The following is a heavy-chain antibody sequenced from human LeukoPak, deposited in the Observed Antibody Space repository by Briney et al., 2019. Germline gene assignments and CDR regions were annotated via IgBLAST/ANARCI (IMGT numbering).Heavy chain of an antibody. CDR2: IRYDGSNK. J-gene: IGHJ4*02. V-gene: IGHV3-30*02. Sequence: GGSLRLSCAASGFTFSSYGMHWVRQAPGKGLEWVAFIRYDGSNKYYADSVKGRFTISRDNSKNTLYLQMNSLRAEDTAVYSCAKVASSYSSSDYWGQGTLVTVSS. CDR1: GFTFSSYG. CDR3: AKVASSYSSSDY. D-gene: IGHD6-6*01.